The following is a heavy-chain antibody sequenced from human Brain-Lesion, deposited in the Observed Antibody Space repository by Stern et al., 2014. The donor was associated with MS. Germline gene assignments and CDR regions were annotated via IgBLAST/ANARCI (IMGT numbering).Heavy chain of an antibody. D-gene: IGHD2-2*01. Sequence: VQLVESGPGLVKPSQTLSLSCTVSGGSISSGGYYWSWIRQPAGKGLEWIGRIFNSGSTSYNPPLKRWVTISKETSKKQLSLRLNPMTAADTAVYYCARGRVVPGFQYYATDVWAKGPRSSSP. J-gene: IGHJ6*02. CDR2: IFNSGST. CDR1: GGSISSGGYY. V-gene: IGHV4-61*02. CDR3: ARGRVVPGFQYYATDV.